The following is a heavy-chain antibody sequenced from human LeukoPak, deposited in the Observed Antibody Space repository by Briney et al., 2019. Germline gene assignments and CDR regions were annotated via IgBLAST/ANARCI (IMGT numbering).Heavy chain of an antibody. Sequence: GGSLRLSCAASGFTFSSYSMNWVRQAPGKGLDWVSSISSSSSYIYYADSVKSRFTISRDNAKNSLYLQMNSLRAEDTAVYYCARGPLAVAGAFDIWGQGTMVTVSS. V-gene: IGHV3-21*01. CDR3: ARGPLAVAGAFDI. J-gene: IGHJ3*02. CDR1: GFTFSSYS. CDR2: ISSSSSYI. D-gene: IGHD6-19*01.